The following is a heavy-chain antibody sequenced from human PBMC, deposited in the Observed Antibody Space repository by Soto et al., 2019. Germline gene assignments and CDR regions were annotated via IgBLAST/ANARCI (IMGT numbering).Heavy chain of an antibody. D-gene: IGHD3-3*01. CDR2: ISWNSGSI. V-gene: IGHV3-9*01. CDR3: AKDSYDFWSGGVDYYYYYYMDV. Sequence: GGSLRLSCAASGFTFDDYAMHWVRQAPGKGLEWVSGISWNSGSIGYADSVKGRFTISRDNAKNSLYLQMNSLRAEDTALYYCAKDSYDFWSGGVDYYYYYYMDVWGKGTTVTVSS. CDR1: GFTFDDYA. J-gene: IGHJ6*03.